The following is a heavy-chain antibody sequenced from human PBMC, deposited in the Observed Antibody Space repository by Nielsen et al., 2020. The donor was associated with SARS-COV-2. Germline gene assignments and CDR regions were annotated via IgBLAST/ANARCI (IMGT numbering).Heavy chain of an antibody. V-gene: IGHV4-30-2*01. CDR1: GGSISSGGYS. CDR3: ARGGRITFGGADDAFDI. CDR2: IYHSGRT. D-gene: IGHD3-16*01. Sequence: SETLSLTCAVSGGSISSGGYSWRWIRQPPGKGLEWIGYIYHSGRTYYNPSLKSRVTISVDRSKNQFSLKPSSVTAADTAVYYCARGGRITFGGADDAFDIWGQGTMVTVSS. J-gene: IGHJ3*02.